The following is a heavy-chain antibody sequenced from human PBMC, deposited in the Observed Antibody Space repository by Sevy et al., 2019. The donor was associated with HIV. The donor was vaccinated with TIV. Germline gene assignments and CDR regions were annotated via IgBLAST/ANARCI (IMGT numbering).Heavy chain of an antibody. D-gene: IGHD2-2*01. CDR2: ISSSSSYT. CDR3: ARVQYCSSTSCRGYAYYFDY. J-gene: IGHJ4*02. Sequence: GGSLRLSCAASGFTFSDYYMSWIRQAPGKGLEWVSCISSSSSYTNYADSVKGRFTISRDNAKNSLYLQMNSLRAEDTAVYYCARVQYCSSTSCRGYAYYFDYWGQGTLVTVSS. V-gene: IGHV3-11*06. CDR1: GFTFSDYY.